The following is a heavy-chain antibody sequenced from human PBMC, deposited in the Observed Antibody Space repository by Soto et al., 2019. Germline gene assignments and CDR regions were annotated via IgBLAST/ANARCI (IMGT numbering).Heavy chain of an antibody. CDR1: GGSISSYY. Sequence: ETLSLTCTVSGGSISSYYWSWIRQPPGKGLEWIGYIYYSGSTNYNPSLKSRVTISVDTSKNQFSLKLSSVTAADTAVYYCARGRSSGWRKYYFDYWGQGTLVTVSS. CDR3: ARGRSSGWRKYYFDY. D-gene: IGHD6-19*01. J-gene: IGHJ4*02. CDR2: IYYSGST. V-gene: IGHV4-59*01.